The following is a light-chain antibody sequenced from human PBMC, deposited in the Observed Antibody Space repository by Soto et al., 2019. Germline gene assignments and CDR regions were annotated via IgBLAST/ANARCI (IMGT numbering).Light chain of an antibody. CDR1: QSVSSY. V-gene: IGKV3-11*01. Sequence: EIVLTQSPGTLSLSPGETATLSCRSSQSVSSYLAWYQQKPGQAPRLLIYDASTRATGISARFSGSGSGTDFTLTISSLEPEDFGVYYCQQRSSWPVTFGQGTRVE. CDR3: QQRSSWPVT. CDR2: DAS. J-gene: IGKJ1*01.